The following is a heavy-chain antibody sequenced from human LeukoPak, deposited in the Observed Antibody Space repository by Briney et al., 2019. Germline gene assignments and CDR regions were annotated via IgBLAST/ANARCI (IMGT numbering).Heavy chain of an antibody. CDR1: GFTFSSYE. CDR3: ARVGYSSDY. D-gene: IGHD6-13*01. V-gene: IGHV3-48*03. Sequence: GGSLRLSCAASGFTFSSYEMNWVRQAPGKGLEWVSYISSSGSTIYYADSVKGRFTISRDNAKNSLYLQMNSLRAEHTAVYYCARVGYSSDYWGQGTLVTVSS. CDR2: ISSSGSTI. J-gene: IGHJ4*02.